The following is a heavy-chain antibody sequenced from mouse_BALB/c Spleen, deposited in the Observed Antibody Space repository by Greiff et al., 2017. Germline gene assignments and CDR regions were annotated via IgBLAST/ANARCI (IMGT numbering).Heavy chain of an antibody. D-gene: IGHD2-10*02. V-gene: IGHV3-6*02. CDR3: ARGRSSYGSYYFDY. J-gene: IGHJ2*01. Sequence: ESGPGLVKPSQSLSLTCSVTGYSITSGYYWNWIRQFPGNKLEWMGYISYDGSNNYNPSLKNRISITRDTSKNQFFLKLNSVTTEDTATYYCARGRSSYGSYYFDYWGQGTTLTVSS. CDR1: GYSITSGYY. CDR2: ISYDGSN.